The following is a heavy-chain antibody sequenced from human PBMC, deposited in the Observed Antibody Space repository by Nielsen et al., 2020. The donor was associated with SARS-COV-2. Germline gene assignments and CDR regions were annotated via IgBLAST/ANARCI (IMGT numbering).Heavy chain of an antibody. CDR2: IYYSGST. D-gene: IGHD2-2*01. J-gene: IGHJ6*02. V-gene: IGHV4-39*01. CDR3: ARHHRCVVPAAGCYYYGMDV. Sequence: WLRQPPGKGLEWIGSIYYSGSTYYNPSLKSRVTISVDTSKNQFSLKLSSVTAADTAVYYCARHHRCVVPAAGCYYYGMDVWGQGTTVTVSS.